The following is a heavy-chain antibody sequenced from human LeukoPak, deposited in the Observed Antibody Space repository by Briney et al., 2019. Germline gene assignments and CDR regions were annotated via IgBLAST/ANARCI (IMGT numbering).Heavy chain of an antibody. V-gene: IGHV3-23*01. CDR2: IGGSGDST. D-gene: IGHD1-26*01. CDR1: GFTFSSYW. Sequence: PGGSLRLSCAASGFTFSSYWMNWARQAPGKGLEWVSVIGGSGDSTYYADSVKGRFTISRDNSKNTLYVQMNSLRAEDTAVYYCAKGLVGARGWFDPWGQGTLVTVSS. CDR3: AKGLVGARGWFDP. J-gene: IGHJ5*02.